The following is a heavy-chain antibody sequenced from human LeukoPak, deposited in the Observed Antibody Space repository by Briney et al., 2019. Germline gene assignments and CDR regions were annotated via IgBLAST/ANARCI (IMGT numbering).Heavy chain of an antibody. J-gene: IGHJ4*02. CDR2: IYYSGST. Sequence: SETLSLTCTVSGGSISSYYWSWIRQPPGKGLEWIGYIYYSGSTNYNPSLKSRVTISVDTSKNQFSLKLSSVTAADTALYYCARGGVMVRGGGFDYWGQGTLVTVSS. CDR1: GGSISSYY. CDR3: ARGGVMVRGGGFDY. D-gene: IGHD3-10*01. V-gene: IGHV4-59*01.